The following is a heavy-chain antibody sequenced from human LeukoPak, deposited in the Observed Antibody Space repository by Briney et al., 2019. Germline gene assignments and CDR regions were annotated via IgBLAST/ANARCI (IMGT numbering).Heavy chain of an antibody. CDR1: GFTFGEDA. V-gene: IGHV3-49*03. J-gene: IGHJ4*02. D-gene: IGHD2-15*01. CDR3: ARLIVVVVAASSYFDS. CDR2: IRTKTNGATA. Sequence: GGSLRLSCTASGFTFGEDAMSWFRQAPGKGLEWLGFIRTKTNGATAEYAASVKGRFSISRDDSKSIAYLQMNSLKTEDTAVYYCARLIVVVVAASSYFDSWGQGTRVTVPS.